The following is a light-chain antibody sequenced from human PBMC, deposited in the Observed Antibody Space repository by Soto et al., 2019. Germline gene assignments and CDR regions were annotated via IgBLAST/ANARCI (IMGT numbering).Light chain of an antibody. CDR1: QSVSSKY. Sequence: DIVLPQSPGTLSLSPGERATLSCRASQSVSSKYLAWYQQKPGQPPRVLIYGTSIRATGIPERFSGGGSGTDFTLTITRLESEDFAVYYCQQYGSSRFTFGPGTKVYFK. J-gene: IGKJ3*01. V-gene: IGKV3-20*01. CDR2: GTS. CDR3: QQYGSSRFT.